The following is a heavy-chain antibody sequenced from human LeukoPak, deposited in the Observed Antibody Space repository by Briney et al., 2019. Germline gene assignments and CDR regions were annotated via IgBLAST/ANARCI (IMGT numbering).Heavy chain of an antibody. Sequence: ASVKVSCKASGYTFTSYDINWVRQATGQGLERMGWMNPNSGNTGYAQKFQGRVTMTRNTSISTAYMELSSLRSEDTAVYYCASSIAAAGTFDYWGQGTLVTVSS. CDR2: MNPNSGNT. CDR1: GYTFTSYD. CDR3: ASSIAAAGTFDY. J-gene: IGHJ4*02. V-gene: IGHV1-8*01. D-gene: IGHD6-13*01.